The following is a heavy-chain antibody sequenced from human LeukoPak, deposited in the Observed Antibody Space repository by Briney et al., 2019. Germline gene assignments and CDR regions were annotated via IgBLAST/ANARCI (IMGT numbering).Heavy chain of an antibody. J-gene: IGHJ4*02. D-gene: IGHD4-17*01. Sequence: KPGESLKISCKGSGYSITSYWIAWVRQMPGKGLEWMGIIYPGDSDTRYSPSFQGQVTISAEKSISTAYLQWSSLKASDTAMYYCARHFRSNGDYGPPDYWGQGTLVTVSS. CDR1: GYSITSYW. CDR2: IYPGDSDT. V-gene: IGHV5-51*01. CDR3: ARHFRSNGDYGPPDY.